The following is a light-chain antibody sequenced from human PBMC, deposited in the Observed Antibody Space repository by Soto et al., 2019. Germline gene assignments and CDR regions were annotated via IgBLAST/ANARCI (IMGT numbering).Light chain of an antibody. J-gene: IGLJ3*02. Sequence: QSVLTQPPSASGTPGQRVTISCSGSSSNIGSNTVNWYQQLPGTTPKFLIYTNNQRPPAVPDRCSGSKSGTSASLAISGLQYEDEADYYCAAWDDSRNGPVFGGGTKLTVL. CDR2: TNN. CDR3: AAWDDSRNGPV. V-gene: IGLV1-44*01. CDR1: SSNIGSNT.